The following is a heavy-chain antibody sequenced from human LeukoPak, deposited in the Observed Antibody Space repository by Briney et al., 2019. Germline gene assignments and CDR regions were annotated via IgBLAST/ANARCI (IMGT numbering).Heavy chain of an antibody. CDR2: INTKSDGGTT. CDR3: TTGLTF. D-gene: IGHD2/OR15-2a*01. J-gene: IGHJ4*02. Sequence: GGSLRLSCAASGFTFNYAWMSWVRQTPGKGLEWLGRINTKSDGGTTDYAAPVKGRFTISRDDSKNTVYLQMKSLRTDDTAVYYCTTGLTFWGQGTLVTVSS. CDR1: GFTFNYAW. V-gene: IGHV3-15*01.